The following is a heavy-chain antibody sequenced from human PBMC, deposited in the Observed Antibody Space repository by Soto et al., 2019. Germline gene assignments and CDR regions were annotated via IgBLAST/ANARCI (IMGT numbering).Heavy chain of an antibody. V-gene: IGHV3-30*18. CDR3: AKGRFDVVTISPFDH. Sequence: PGGSLRLSCAASGFAFSSFGMHWVRQAPGKGLEWVAVISYDGSEESYAGSVKGRATVSRDNSKNTVYLQMNRLRGDDSAIYYCAKGRFDVVTISPFDHWGQGTLVTVYS. CDR1: GFAFSSFG. D-gene: IGHD3-3*02. J-gene: IGHJ4*01. CDR2: ISYDGSEE.